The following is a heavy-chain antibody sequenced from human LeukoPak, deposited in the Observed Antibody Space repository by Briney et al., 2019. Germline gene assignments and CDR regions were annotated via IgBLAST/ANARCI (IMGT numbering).Heavy chain of an antibody. D-gene: IGHD1-26*01. Sequence: GASVKISCKVSGYTLTELSMHWVRQAPGKGLEWMGGFDPEDGETIYAQKFQGRVTMTEDTSTDTAYMELSSLRSEDTAVYYCATPTMPEMHSGSSSGFDYWGQGTLVTVSS. CDR1: GYTLTELS. CDR2: FDPEDGET. J-gene: IGHJ4*02. V-gene: IGHV1-24*01. CDR3: ATPTMPEMHSGSSSGFDY.